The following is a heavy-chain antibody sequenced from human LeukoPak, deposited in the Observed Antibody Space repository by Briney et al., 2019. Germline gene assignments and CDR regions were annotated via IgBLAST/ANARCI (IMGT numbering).Heavy chain of an antibody. J-gene: IGHJ6*04. CDR2: ISNNSREI. CDR1: GFIFSTYS. D-gene: IGHD2/OR15-2a*01. V-gene: IGHV3-21*01. Sequence: GGSLRLSCAASGFIFSTYSMNWVRQAPGKGLEWVSSISNNSREIFYADSVKGRFTISRDNAKNSLYLQMNSLRAEDTAVYYCARDFLTDLYYYYGMDVWGKGTTVTVSS. CDR3: ARDFLTDLYYYYGMDV.